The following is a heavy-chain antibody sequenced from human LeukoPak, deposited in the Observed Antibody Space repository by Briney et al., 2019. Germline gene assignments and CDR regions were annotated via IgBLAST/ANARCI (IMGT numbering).Heavy chain of an antibody. J-gene: IGHJ4*02. CDR3: ARDHYEWSGPLDY. CDR1: GFTFSSYA. Sequence: PGGSLRLSCAASGFTFSSYAMHWVRQAPGKGLEWVAVISYDGSNKYYADSVKGRFTISRDNSKNTLYLQMNSLRAEDTAVYYCARDHYEWSGPLDYWGQGTLVTVSS. V-gene: IGHV3-30-3*01. D-gene: IGHD3-22*01. CDR2: ISYDGSNK.